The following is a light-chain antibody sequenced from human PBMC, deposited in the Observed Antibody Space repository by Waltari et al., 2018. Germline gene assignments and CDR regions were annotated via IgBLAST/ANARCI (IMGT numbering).Light chain of an antibody. V-gene: IGLV4-69*01. CDR1: SGHSSNV. J-gene: IGLJ3*02. CDR3: QTGGHGTWV. CDR2: VNSDGSH. Sequence: QLVLTQSPSAYASLGASVKLTCTLSSGHSSNVIAWLQQQPEKGPRYLMKVNSDGSHSKGDEIPDRFSGSSSGAERYLTISSLQSEDEADYYCQTGGHGTWVFGGGTKLTVL.